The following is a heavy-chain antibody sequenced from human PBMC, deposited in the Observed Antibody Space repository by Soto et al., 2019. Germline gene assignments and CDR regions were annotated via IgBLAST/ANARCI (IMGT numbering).Heavy chain of an antibody. D-gene: IGHD6-13*01. CDR1: GCSVISASYY. V-gene: IGHV4-61*01. CDR2: VYYTGST. Sequence: TLSLTCTVSGCSVISASYYWSWIRHPPGKGLEWIGYVYYTGSTNYNPSLKSRVTISVDTSKNSLYLQMNSLRAEDTAVYYCASAIAAAGPYFDYWGQGTLVTVSS. J-gene: IGHJ4*02. CDR3: ASAIAAAGPYFDY.